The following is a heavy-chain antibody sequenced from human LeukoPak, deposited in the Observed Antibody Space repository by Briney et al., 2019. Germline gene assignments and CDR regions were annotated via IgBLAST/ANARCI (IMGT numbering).Heavy chain of an antibody. J-gene: IGHJ4*02. D-gene: IGHD2-2*01. CDR1: GFTFSSYW. CDR3: AKDCSSTSCQDY. Sequence: GGSLRLSCAASGFTFSSYWMSWVRQAPGKGLEWVAVISYEGKSGYYADSVKGRFTISRDNSKNTLYLQMNSLRAEDTAVYYCAKDCSSTSCQDYWGQGTLVTVSS. V-gene: IGHV3-30*18. CDR2: ISYEGKSG.